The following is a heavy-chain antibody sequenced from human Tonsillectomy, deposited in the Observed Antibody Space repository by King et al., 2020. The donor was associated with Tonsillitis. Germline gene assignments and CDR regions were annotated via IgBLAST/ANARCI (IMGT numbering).Heavy chain of an antibody. CDR3: ARVGSTAAAGTYDY. J-gene: IGHJ4*02. CDR1: GGSISGYY. Sequence: VQLQESGPGLVKPSETLSLTCTVSGGSISGYYWTWIRQPPGKGLEWVGYISYSGSTNYNPSLKSRVTMSVDTSKNQFFVNLNSVTAADTAVYYCARVGSTAAAGTYDYWGQGTLVTVSS. D-gene: IGHD6-13*01. V-gene: IGHV4-59*01. CDR2: ISYSGST.